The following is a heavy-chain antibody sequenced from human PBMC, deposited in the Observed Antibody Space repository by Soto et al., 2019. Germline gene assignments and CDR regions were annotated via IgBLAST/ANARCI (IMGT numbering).Heavy chain of an antibody. J-gene: IGHJ3*02. CDR2: INSDGSIA. CDR3: GRERWGLLDI. Sequence: EMQLVESGGGLVQPGGSLRLSCAASGFTFSDYWMAWARQAPGKGLFWVSRINSDGSIAHYAESVKGRFTISRDNAKNTLWLQVNSLRDDDTAVYYCGRERWGLLDIWGQGAMVTVSS. CDR1: GFTFSDYW. V-gene: IGHV3-74*01. D-gene: IGHD7-27*01.